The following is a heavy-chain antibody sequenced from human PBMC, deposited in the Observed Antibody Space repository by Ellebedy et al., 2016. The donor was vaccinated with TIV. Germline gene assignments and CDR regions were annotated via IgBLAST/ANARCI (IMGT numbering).Heavy chain of an antibody. CDR1: GGSISSGGYY. D-gene: IGHD4-23*01. CDR2: IYYSGST. V-gene: IGHV4-31*03. CDR3: ARVYGGYYYMDV. J-gene: IGHJ6*03. Sequence: SETLSLXCTVSGGSISSGGYYWSWIRQHPEKGLEWIGYIYYSGSTYYNPSLKSRLTMSVDTSKNQFSLNLSSVTAADTAVYYCARVYGGYYYMDVWGKGTTVTVSS.